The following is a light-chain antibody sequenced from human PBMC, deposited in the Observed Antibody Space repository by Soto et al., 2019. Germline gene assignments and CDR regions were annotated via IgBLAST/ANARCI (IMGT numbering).Light chain of an antibody. Sequence: QSALTQPASVSGSPGQSITISCTGTSGDVGNYNLVSWYQQYPGKAPKLMIYEGDKRPSGVANRFFGSKSGNTASLTISGLQAEDEADSYCCSFALRRTLVFGGVPKVTVL. CDR2: EGD. CDR1: SGDVGNYNL. J-gene: IGLJ2*01. V-gene: IGLV2-23*01. CDR3: CSFALRRTLV.